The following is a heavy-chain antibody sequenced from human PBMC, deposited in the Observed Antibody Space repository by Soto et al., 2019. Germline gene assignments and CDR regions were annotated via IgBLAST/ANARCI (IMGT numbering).Heavy chain of an antibody. V-gene: IGHV3-43D*04. CDR3: AKDLGLGDSSGYSMDY. CDR1: GFTFDDYA. Sequence: EVQLVESGGVVVQPGGSLRLSCAASGFTFDDYAMHWVRQAPGKGLEWVSLISWDGGSTYYADSVKGRFTISRDNSKNSLYLQMNSLRAEDTALYYCAKDLGLGDSSGYSMDYWGQGTLVTVSS. CDR2: ISWDGGST. D-gene: IGHD3-22*01. J-gene: IGHJ4*02.